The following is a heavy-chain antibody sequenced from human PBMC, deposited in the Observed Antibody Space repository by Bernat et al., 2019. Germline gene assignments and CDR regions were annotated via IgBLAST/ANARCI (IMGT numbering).Heavy chain of an antibody. Sequence: EVQLVESGGGLVQPGGSLRLSCATSGFTFSSYWMHWVRQAPGKGLVWVSRIKSDGSSTTYADSVKGRFTISRDNAKNTLYLQMNSLRAEDTAVYYCARGSSSWLLYYFDYWGQGALVTVSS. CDR1: GFTFSSYW. CDR3: ARGSSSWLLYYFDY. V-gene: IGHV3-74*03. J-gene: IGHJ4*02. D-gene: IGHD6-13*01. CDR2: IKSDGSST.